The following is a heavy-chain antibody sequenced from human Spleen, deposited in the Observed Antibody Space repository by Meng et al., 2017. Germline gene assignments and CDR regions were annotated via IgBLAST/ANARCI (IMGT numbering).Heavy chain of an antibody. CDR3: ARRNDLGNWFDP. Sequence: QVQLQQGGAGLLKPSPTLSLTCTVSGGSISSGYYYWSWIRQHPGKGLVWIGYIYYSGSTYYNPSLKSLVTISVDTSKNQSSLKLRSVTAADTAVYYCARRNDLGNWFDPWGQGTLVTVSS. D-gene: IGHD3-16*01. J-gene: IGHJ5*02. CDR2: IYYSGST. V-gene: IGHV4-31*01. CDR1: GGSISSGYYY.